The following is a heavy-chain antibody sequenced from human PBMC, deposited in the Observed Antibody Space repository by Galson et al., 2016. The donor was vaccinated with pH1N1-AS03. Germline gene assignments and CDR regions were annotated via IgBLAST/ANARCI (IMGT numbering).Heavy chain of an antibody. CDR1: GYTFSNYG. CDR2: ITNNNDNT. D-gene: IGHD2/OR15-2a*01. Sequence: SCKASGYTFSNYGITWVRQAPGQGLQWMGWITNNNDNTIYGQNFQGRVTLTTDPSTNTAYMELKNLRSDDTGVYYCARAFEEYLLRDYSSVFDSWGQGTLVTVSS. V-gene: IGHV1-18*01. CDR3: ARAFEEYLLRDYSSVFDS. J-gene: IGHJ4*02.